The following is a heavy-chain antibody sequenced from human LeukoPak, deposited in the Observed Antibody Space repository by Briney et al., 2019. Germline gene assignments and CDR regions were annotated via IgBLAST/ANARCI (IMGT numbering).Heavy chain of an antibody. D-gene: IGHD3-16*02. CDR3: ARDYDYVWGSYRYEGY. CDR2: INPSGGST. CDR1: GYTFTSYY. V-gene: IGHV1-46*01. J-gene: IGHJ4*02. Sequence: ASVKVSCTASGYTFTSYYMHWVRQAPGQGLEWMGIINPSGGSTSYAQKFQGRITMTRDTSTSTVYMELSSLSSEDTAVYYCARDYDYVWGSYRYEGYWGQGTLVTVSS.